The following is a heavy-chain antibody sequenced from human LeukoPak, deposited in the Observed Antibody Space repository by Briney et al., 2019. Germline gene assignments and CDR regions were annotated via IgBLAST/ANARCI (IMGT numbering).Heavy chain of an antibody. V-gene: IGHV4-59*01. CDR1: GGSISSYY. D-gene: IGHD6-19*01. J-gene: IGHJ2*01. Sequence: SETLSLTCTVSGGSISSYYWSWIRQPPGKGLEWLGYIYYSGSTNYNPSLKSRVTISVDTSKNQFSLKLSSVTAADTAVYYCARDRRGPQWLVHFPYWYFDLWGRGTLVTVSS. CDR2: IYYSGST. CDR3: ARDRRGPQWLVHFPYWYFDL.